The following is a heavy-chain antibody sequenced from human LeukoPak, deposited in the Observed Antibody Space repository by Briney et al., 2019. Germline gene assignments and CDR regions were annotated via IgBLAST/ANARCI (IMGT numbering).Heavy chain of an antibody. CDR2: IYSGGST. Sequence: GGSLRLSCVGSGFTVSSNYMSWVRQAPGKGLEWVSVIYSGGSTYYADSVKGRFTISRDNSKNTLYLQMNSLRAEDTAVYYCARGVIEMATAYFDYWGQGTLVTVSS. J-gene: IGHJ4*02. CDR3: ARGVIEMATAYFDY. D-gene: IGHD5-24*01. V-gene: IGHV3-66*01. CDR1: GFTVSSNY.